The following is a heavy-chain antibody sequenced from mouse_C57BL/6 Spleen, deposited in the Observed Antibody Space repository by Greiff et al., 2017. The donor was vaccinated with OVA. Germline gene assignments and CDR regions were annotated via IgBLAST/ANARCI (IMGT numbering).Heavy chain of an antibody. V-gene: IGHV1-55*01. CDR1: GYTFTSYW. CDR3: ARGTFITTVDY. CDR2: LYPGSGST. Sequence: QVQLKQPGAELVKPGASVKMSCKASGYTFTSYWITWVKQRPGQGLEWIGDLYPGSGSTNYNEKFKSKATLTVDTSSSTAYMQLSSLTSEDSAVYYCARGTFITTVDYWGQGTTLTVSS. J-gene: IGHJ2*01. D-gene: IGHD1-1*01.